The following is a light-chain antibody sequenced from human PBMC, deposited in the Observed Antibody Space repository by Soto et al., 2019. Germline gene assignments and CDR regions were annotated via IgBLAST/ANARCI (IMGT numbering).Light chain of an antibody. V-gene: IGKV3-15*01. CDR1: QSVGSN. CDR3: QQYNNWPPIT. J-gene: IGKJ1*01. CDR2: GAS. Sequence: EIVMTQSPATLSVSPGDRATLSCRASQSVGSNLAWYQQKPGQAPRLLIYGASTRATGIPARFSGSGSGTEFTLTISSLQSDDFVSYYCQQYNNWPPITFGHGTKVDIK.